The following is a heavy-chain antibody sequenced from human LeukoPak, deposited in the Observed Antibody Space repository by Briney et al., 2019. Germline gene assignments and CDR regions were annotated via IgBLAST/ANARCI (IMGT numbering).Heavy chain of an antibody. V-gene: IGHV4-59*01. CDR2: IYYSGST. D-gene: IGHD5-24*01. Sequence: PSETLSLTCIVSGGSISSYYWSWIREPPGKGLEWIGYIYYSGSTNYNPSLKSRVTISVDTSKNQFSLKLSSVTAADTAVYYCARDDERDGYFDYWGQGTLVTVSS. CDR3: ARDDERDGYFDY. CDR1: GGSISSYY. J-gene: IGHJ4*02.